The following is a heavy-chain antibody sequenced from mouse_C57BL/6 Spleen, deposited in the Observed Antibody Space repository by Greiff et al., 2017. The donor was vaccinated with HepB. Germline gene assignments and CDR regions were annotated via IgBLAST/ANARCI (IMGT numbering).Heavy chain of an antibody. D-gene: IGHD2-4*01. J-gene: IGHJ3*01. CDR2: IYPGDGDT. CDR3: ARSLDYDRAFAY. Sequence: QVQLQQSGAELVKPGASVKISCKASGYAFSSYWMNWVKQRPGKGLEWIGQIYPGDGDTNYNGKFKGKATLTADKSSSTAYMQLSSLTSEDSAVYFCARSLDYDRAFAYWGQGTLVTVSA. CDR1: GYAFSSYW. V-gene: IGHV1-80*01.